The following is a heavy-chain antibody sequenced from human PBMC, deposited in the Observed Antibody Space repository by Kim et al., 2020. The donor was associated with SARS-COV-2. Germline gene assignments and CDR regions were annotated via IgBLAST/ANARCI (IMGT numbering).Heavy chain of an antibody. CDR3: AKDLSGSYSDY. J-gene: IGHJ4*02. CDR1: GFTFDDYA. CDR2: ISWNSGSI. Sequence: GGSLRLSCAASGFTFDDYAMHWVRQAPGKGLEWVSGISWNSGSIGYADSVKGRFTISRDNAKNSLYLQMNSLRAEDTALYYCAKDLSGSYSDYWGQGSL. D-gene: IGHD3-10*01. V-gene: IGHV3-9*01.